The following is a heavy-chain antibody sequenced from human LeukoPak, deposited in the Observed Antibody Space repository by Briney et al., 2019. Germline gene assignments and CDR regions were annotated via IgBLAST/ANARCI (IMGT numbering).Heavy chain of an antibody. J-gene: IGHJ5*02. CDR1: GYTFTSYD. V-gene: IGHV1-8*01. CDR2: MNPNSGNT. CDR3: ARAAPGYSIVGFDP. D-gene: IGHD6-13*01. Sequence: VASVKVSCKASGYTFTSYDINWVRQATGQGLEWMGWMNPNSGNTGYAQKFQGRVTMTRDTSISTAYMGLSRLRSDDTAVYYCARAAPGYSIVGFDPWGQGTLVTVSS.